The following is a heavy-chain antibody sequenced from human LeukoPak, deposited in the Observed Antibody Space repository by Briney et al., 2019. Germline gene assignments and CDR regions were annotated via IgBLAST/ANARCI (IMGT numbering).Heavy chain of an antibody. J-gene: IGHJ4*02. V-gene: IGHV3-33*01. CDR3: ARGSYGAYNYCDY. D-gene: IGHD4/OR15-4a*01. CDR2: IGFDGNNK. Sequence: PGRSLRLSCAASGFTFSSYGMHWVRQAPARGLEWVAVIGFDGNNKFYADFVKGRFTISRDNSKNTLYLQMNSLRAEDTAVYYCARGSYGAYNYCDYWGQGTLVTVSS. CDR1: GFTFSSYG.